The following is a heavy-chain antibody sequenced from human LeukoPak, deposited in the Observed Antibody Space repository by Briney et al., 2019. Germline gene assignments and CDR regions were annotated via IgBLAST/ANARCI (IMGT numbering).Heavy chain of an antibody. CDR1: GFTVSSNY. CDR3: ARVGVVIGQYYFDY. D-gene: IGHD3-3*01. J-gene: IGHJ4*02. V-gene: IGHV3-66*01. CDR2: IYSGGST. Sequence: GGSLRLSCAASGFTVSSNYMSWVRQAPGKGLEWVSVIYSGGSTYYADSVKGRFTISRDNSKNTLYLQMNSLRAEDTAVYYCARVGVVIGQYYFDYWGQGTLVTVSS.